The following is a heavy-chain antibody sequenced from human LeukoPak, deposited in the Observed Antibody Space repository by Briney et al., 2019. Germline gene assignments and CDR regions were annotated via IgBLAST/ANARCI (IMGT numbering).Heavy chain of an antibody. V-gene: IGHV4-34*01. CDR2: INHSGST. CDR3: ARRDTITMILGRSGGGYFYYMDV. D-gene: IGHD3-22*01. J-gene: IGHJ6*03. Sequence: PSETLSLTCAVYGGSFSGYYWSWIRQPPGKGLEWIGEINHSGSTNYNPSLKSRVTISVDTSKNQFSLKLSSVTAADTAVYYCARRDTITMILGRSGGGYFYYMDVWGKGTTVTVSS. CDR1: GGSFSGYY.